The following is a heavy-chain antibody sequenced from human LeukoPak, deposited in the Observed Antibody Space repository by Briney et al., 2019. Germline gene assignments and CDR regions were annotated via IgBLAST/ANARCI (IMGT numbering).Heavy chain of an antibody. V-gene: IGHV3-23*01. D-gene: IGHD6-19*01. J-gene: IGHJ4*02. CDR1: GFTFGNYA. CDR2: ISGSGDHA. Sequence: PGGSLRLSCSGSGFTFGNYALSWVRQAPGKGLEWVSVISGSGDHAYYADSVKGRFTISRDNSKNTLYLQMITLRAEDTAVYYCAKHGFSSGWPQVPSDHWGQGTLVTVSS. CDR3: AKHGFSSGWPQVPSDH.